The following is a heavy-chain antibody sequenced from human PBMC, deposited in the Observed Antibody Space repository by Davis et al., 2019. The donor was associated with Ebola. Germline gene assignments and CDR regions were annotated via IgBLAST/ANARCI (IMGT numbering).Heavy chain of an antibody. V-gene: IGHV3-11*06. Sequence: GGSLRLSCAASGFTFNDYYMSWIRQAPGKGLEWVSYISPSTGYTTYADSVKDRFTISRDNAKNSLYLRMNSLRVEDTAVYYCARAGYYYNSSGYADAFDIWGQGTVVTVSS. CDR3: ARAGYYYNSSGYADAFDI. J-gene: IGHJ3*02. CDR2: ISPSTGYT. CDR1: GFTFNDYY. D-gene: IGHD3-22*01.